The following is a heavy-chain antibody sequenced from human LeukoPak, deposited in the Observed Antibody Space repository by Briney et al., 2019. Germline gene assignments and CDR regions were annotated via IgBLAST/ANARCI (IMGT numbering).Heavy chain of an antibody. CDR2: ISSSGST. J-gene: IGHJ3*02. Sequence: SQTLSLTCTVSGDSISSGDYYWSWIRQPAGKGLEWIGRISSSGSTNYNPSLKSRVTISVDMSKNQFSLKLSSVTAVDTAVYYCARAPRGVVVKSDAFDIWGQGTMVTVSS. CDR3: ARAPRGVVVKSDAFDI. CDR1: GDSISSGDYY. D-gene: IGHD2-15*01. V-gene: IGHV4-61*02.